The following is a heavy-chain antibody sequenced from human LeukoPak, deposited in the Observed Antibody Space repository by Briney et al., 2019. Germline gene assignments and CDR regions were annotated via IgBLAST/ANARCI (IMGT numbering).Heavy chain of an antibody. J-gene: IGHJ6*02. D-gene: IGHD6-19*01. CDR2: IIPIFGTA. Sequence: GASVQVSCTASGGTFGSYAISWVRQAPGQGLEWMGGIIPIFGTANYAQKFQGRVTITADESTSTAYMELSSLRSEDTAVYYCARVQWLVGGVGYYYGMDVWGQGTTVTVSS. CDR3: ARVQWLVGGVGYYYGMDV. V-gene: IGHV1-69*13. CDR1: GGTFGSYA.